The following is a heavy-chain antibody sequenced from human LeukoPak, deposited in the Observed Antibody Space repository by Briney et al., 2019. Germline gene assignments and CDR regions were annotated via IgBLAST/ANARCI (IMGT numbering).Heavy chain of an antibody. Sequence: GGSLRLSCAASGFTFSSYAMNWVRQAPGKGLEWVSTISGRGDSTYYADSVKGRFTISRDNSKNTLFLQMYSLRAEDTAVYYCAKFVNYDSTGLKTAFDYWGQGTLVTVSS. CDR1: GFTFSSYA. CDR2: ISGRGDST. CDR3: AKFVNYDSTGLKTAFDY. J-gene: IGHJ4*02. V-gene: IGHV3-23*01. D-gene: IGHD3-22*01.